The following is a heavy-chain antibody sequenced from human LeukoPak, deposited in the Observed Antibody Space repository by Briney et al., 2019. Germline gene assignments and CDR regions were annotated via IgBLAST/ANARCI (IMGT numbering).Heavy chain of an antibody. CDR1: GFTFDDYG. D-gene: IGHD2-2*01. V-gene: IGHV3-20*04. CDR2: INWNGGST. CDR3: ARGEPAASAFDI. J-gene: IGHJ3*02. Sequence: GGSLTLSCAASGFTFDDYGMSWVRQAPGKGLEWVSGINWNGGSTGYADSVKRRFTISRDNAKNSLYLQMNSLRAEDTGLYYCARGEPAASAFDIWGRGTMVTVSS.